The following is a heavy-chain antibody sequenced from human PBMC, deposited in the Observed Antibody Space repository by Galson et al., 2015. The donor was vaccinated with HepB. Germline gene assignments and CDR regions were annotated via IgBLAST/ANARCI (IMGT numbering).Heavy chain of an antibody. V-gene: IGHV3-7*05. CDR2: IKEAGSEK. CDR1: GFIFSTYW. CDR3: ARVKRGEWYSYYYYGMDV. D-gene: IGHD3-10*01. J-gene: IGHJ6*02. Sequence: SLRLSCAASGFIFSTYWMNWVRQAPGKELEWVANIKEAGSEKNYVDSVKGRFTISRDNAKNSLYLQMNSLRAEDTAVYYCARVKRGEWYSYYYYGMDVWGQGTTVTVSS.